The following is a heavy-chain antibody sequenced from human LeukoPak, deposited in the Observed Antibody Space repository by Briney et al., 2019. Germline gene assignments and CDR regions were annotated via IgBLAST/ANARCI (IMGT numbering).Heavy chain of an antibody. V-gene: IGHV3-21*01. CDR2: ISSSSSYI. J-gene: IGHJ3*02. D-gene: IGHD3-10*01. CDR1: GFTFSSYS. Sequence: GGSLRLSCAASGFTFSSYSMNWVRQAPGKGLEWVSSISSSSSYIYYADSVKGRFTISRDNAKNSLYLQMNSLRAEDTAVYYCARDLWAYYYGSGSYPNAFDIWGQGTMVTVSS. CDR3: ARDLWAYYYGSGSYPNAFDI.